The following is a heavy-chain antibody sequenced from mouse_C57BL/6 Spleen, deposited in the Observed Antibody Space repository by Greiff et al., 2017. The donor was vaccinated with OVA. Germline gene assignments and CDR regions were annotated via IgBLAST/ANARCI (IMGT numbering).Heavy chain of an antibody. V-gene: IGHV1-19*01. CDR3: ARTIITTVVATTDAMDY. J-gene: IGHJ4*01. Sequence: EVQLQQSGPVLVKPGASVKMSCKASGYTFTDYYMNWVKQSPGKSLEWIGVINPYNGGTSYNQKFKGKATLTVDKSSSTAYMELNSLTSEDSAVYYCARTIITTVVATTDAMDYWGQGTSVTVSS. D-gene: IGHD1-1*01. CDR1: GYTFTDYY. CDR2: INPYNGGT.